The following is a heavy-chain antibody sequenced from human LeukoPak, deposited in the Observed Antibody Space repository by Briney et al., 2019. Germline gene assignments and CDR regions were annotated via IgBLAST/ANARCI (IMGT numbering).Heavy chain of an antibody. D-gene: IGHD1-7*01. CDR3: AKGSKLLLFTRDHHMAV. CDR1: GFTFSSYG. Sequence: GGSLRLSCAASGFTFSSYGMHWVRQAPGKGLEWVAVISYDGSNKYYADSVKGRFTISRDNSKNTLYLQMNSLRTEDTAVYYCAKGSKLLLFTRDHHMAVWGKGTTVTISS. V-gene: IGHV3-30*18. J-gene: IGHJ6*03. CDR2: ISYDGSNK.